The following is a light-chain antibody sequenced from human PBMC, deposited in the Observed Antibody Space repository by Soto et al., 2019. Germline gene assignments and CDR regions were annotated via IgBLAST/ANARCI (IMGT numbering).Light chain of an antibody. CDR2: RAS. V-gene: IGKV1-5*01. J-gene: IGKJ1*01. CDR3: QQYNRYS. CDR1: QSMSNW. Sequence: DTQLTQSPSTLPVSVGDRATLTCRASQSMSNWLAWYPQHPGTAPQVLIYRASNLHSGVPSRFSGSGSGTEITISSSQLQDDDFATCYWQQYNRYSFGQGTKVDIK.